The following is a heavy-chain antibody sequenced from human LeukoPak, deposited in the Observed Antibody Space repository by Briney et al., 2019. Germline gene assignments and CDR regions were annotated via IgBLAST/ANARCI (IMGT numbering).Heavy chain of an antibody. J-gene: IGHJ6*02. CDR2: ISWNSGSI. D-gene: IGHD1-1*01. CDR1: GFTFDDYA. V-gene: IGHV3-9*01. CDR3: AKDIETGRYYYYGMDV. Sequence: KPGRSLRLSCAASGFTFDDYAMHWVRQAPGKGLEWVSGISWNSGSIGYADSVKGRFTISRDNAKNSLYLQMNSLRAEDTALYYCAKDIETGRYYYYGMDVWGQGTTVTVSS.